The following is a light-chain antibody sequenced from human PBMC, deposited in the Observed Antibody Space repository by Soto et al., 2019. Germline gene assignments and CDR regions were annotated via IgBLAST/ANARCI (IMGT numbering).Light chain of an antibody. V-gene: IGKV1-27*01. CDR3: QKYNSAPWT. J-gene: IGKJ1*01. Sequence: DIQMTQSPSSLSASVGDRVTITCRASQGIINYLAWYQQKPGKVPKLLIYAASTLQSGVPSRFSGSGSGTDFTLTTSSLQQEDVATDDCQKYNSAPWTFGQGTKVDIK. CDR1: QGIINY. CDR2: AAS.